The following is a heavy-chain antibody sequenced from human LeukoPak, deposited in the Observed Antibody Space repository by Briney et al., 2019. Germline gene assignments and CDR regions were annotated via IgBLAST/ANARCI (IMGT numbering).Heavy chain of an antibody. CDR1: GGSISSGSYY. CDR3: ARDTPWLSKRGYNWFDP. V-gene: IGHV4-61*02. D-gene: IGHD5-12*01. J-gene: IGHJ5*02. Sequence: SETLSLTCTVSGGSISSGSYYWSWIRQPAGTGLEWIGRIYTSGSTNYNPSLKSRVTISVDTSKNQFSLKLSSVTAADTAVYYCARDTPWLSKRGYNWFDPWGQGTLVTVSS. CDR2: IYTSGST.